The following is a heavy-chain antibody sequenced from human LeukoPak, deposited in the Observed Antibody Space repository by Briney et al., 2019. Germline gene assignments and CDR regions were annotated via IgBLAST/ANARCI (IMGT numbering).Heavy chain of an antibody. J-gene: IGHJ5*02. CDR3: ARDNSLQDMAWWFNP. D-gene: IGHD5-24*01. Sequence: ASVKVSCKSSGYTFTRHYLHWVRQAPGQGLEWVGLINPTGTSSWSAQKFQGRVTLTRDMSTSTDYMELSSLRSEDTAVYYCARDNSLQDMAWWFNPWGQGTLVIVSS. V-gene: IGHV1-46*01. CDR2: INPTGTSS. CDR1: GYTFTRHY.